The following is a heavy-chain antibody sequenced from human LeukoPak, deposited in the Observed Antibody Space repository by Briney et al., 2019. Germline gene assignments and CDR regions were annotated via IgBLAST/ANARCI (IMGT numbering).Heavy chain of an antibody. J-gene: IGHJ4*02. Sequence: SETLSLTCTVSGGSISSYYWSWLRQPPGKGREWIGYIYYSGSTNYNPSLKSRVTISVDTSKNQFSLKLSSVTAADTAVYYCARDRSEFDYWGQGTLVTVSS. CDR2: IYYSGST. CDR1: GGSISSYY. CDR3: ARDRSEFDY. D-gene: IGHD1-14*01. V-gene: IGHV4-59*01.